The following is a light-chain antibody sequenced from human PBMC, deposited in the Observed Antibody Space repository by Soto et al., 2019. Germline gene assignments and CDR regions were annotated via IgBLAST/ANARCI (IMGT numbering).Light chain of an antibody. J-gene: IGKJ1*01. CDR2: GAS. V-gene: IGKV3-20*01. Sequence: EIVLTQSPGTLSLSPGERATLSCRASQSVSSSCLAWYQQKPGQAPRLLIYGASSRATGIPDRFSGSGSGTDFTLTISRLDPEDFAVYYCQQYGSSPETFGQGTKVDIK. CDR1: QSVSSSC. CDR3: QQYGSSPET.